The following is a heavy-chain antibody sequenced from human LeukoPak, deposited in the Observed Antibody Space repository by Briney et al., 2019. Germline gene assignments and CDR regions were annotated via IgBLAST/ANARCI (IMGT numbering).Heavy chain of an antibody. D-gene: IGHD3-16*01. Sequence: GGSLRLPCAASEFTFSSHAMSWVRQAPGKGLEWVSAISAGGGSIYYADSVKGRFTISRDNSKNTLYLQMNSLRAEDTAVYYCAKDMITFGGVTYFDYWGQGTLVTVSS. V-gene: IGHV3-23*01. CDR2: ISAGGGSI. J-gene: IGHJ4*02. CDR3: AKDMITFGGVTYFDY. CDR1: EFTFSSHA.